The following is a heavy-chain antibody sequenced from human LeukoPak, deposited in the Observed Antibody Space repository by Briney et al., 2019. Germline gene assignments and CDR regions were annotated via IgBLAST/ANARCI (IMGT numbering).Heavy chain of an antibody. CDR1: GFTFSSYS. CDR2: ISSSSSYI. J-gene: IGHJ4*02. Sequence: GGSLRLSCAASGFTFSSYSMNWVRQAPGKGLEWVSSISSSSSYIYYADSVKGRFTISRDNAKNSLYLQMNSLRAEDTAVYYCARDRDGYAIFDYWGQGTLVTVSS. V-gene: IGHV3-21*01. CDR3: ARDRDGYAIFDY. D-gene: IGHD5-24*01.